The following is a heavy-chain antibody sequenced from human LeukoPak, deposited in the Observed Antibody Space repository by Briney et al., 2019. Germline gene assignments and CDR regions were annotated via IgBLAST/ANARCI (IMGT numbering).Heavy chain of an antibody. J-gene: IGHJ6*02. CDR1: GGTFISYA. CDR3: ARSGGKVVAATRYYYYGMDV. CDR2: IIPIFGTA. V-gene: IGHV1-69*13. Sequence: ASVKVSCKASGGTFISYAISWVRQAPGQGLEWMGGIIPIFGTANYAQKFQGRVTITADESTSTAYMELSSLRSEDTAVYYCARSGGKVVAATRYYYYGMDVWGQGTTVTVSS. D-gene: IGHD2-15*01.